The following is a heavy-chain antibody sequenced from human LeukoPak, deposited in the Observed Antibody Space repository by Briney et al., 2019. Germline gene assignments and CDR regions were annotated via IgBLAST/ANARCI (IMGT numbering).Heavy chain of an antibody. V-gene: IGHV3-21*01. J-gene: IGHJ6*02. D-gene: IGHD6-19*01. CDR1: GFTFSSYS. CDR3: ARDRKGQAVAGVYYYYYYGMDV. CDR2: ISSSSSYI. Sequence: GGSLRLSCAASGFTFSSYSMNWVRQAPGKGLEWVSSISSSSSYIYYADSVKGRFTTSRDNAKNSLYLQMNSPRAEDTAVYYCARDRKGQAVAGVYYYYYYGMDVWGQGTTVTVSS.